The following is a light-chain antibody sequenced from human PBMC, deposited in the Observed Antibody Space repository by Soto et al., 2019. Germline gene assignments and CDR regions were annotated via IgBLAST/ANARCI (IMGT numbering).Light chain of an antibody. CDR2: GAS. CDR1: QGITSY. J-gene: IGKJ4*01. V-gene: IGKV1-9*01. Sequence: IQLTQSPSSLSASVGDSVTITCRASQGITSYLAWYQQKPGKAPNLLIYGASTLQSGVPSRFSGSGSGTDFTLTISSLQAEDFATYYCQQNRSYKSTFGGGTKVDIK. CDR3: QQNRSYKST.